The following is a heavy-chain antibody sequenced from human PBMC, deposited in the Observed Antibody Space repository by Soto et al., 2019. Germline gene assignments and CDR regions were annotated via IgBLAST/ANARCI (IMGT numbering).Heavy chain of an antibody. J-gene: IGHJ6*03. D-gene: IGHD6-25*01. CDR2: INHSGST. V-gene: IGHV4-34*01. CDR1: GGSFSGYY. Sequence: QVQLQQWGAGLLKPSETLSLTCAVYGGSFSGYYWSWIRQPPGKGLEWTGEINHSGSTNYNPSLKSRVTISVDTSKNQFSLKLSSVTAADTAVYYCARTRGGYYYYMDVWGKGTTVTVSS. CDR3: ARTRGGYYYYMDV.